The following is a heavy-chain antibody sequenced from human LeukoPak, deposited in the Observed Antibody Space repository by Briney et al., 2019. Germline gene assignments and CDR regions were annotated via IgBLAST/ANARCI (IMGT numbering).Heavy chain of an antibody. CDR1: GGSISSYY. CDR2: IYTSGST. CDR3: ARTGYYYGSGSYPYFDY. Sequence: SETLSLTCTVSGGSISSYYWSWIRQPAGKGLEWIGRIYTSGSTIYNPSLKSRVTISVDTSKNQFSLKLSSVTAADTAVYYCARTGYYYGSGSYPYFDYWGQGTLVTVSS. J-gene: IGHJ4*02. D-gene: IGHD3-10*01. V-gene: IGHV4-4*07.